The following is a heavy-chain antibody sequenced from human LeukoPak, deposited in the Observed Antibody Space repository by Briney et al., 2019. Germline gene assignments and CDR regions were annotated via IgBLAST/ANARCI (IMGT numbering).Heavy chain of an antibody. Sequence: ASVKVSCKASGYTFTSYAMHWVRQAPGQRLEWMGWINAGNGNTKYSQKFQGRVTITRDTSASTAYMELSSLRSEDTAVYYYARDLSSGWYGNAFDIWGQGTMVTVSS. V-gene: IGHV1-3*01. D-gene: IGHD6-19*01. CDR3: ARDLSSGWYGNAFDI. CDR1: GYTFTSYA. J-gene: IGHJ3*02. CDR2: INAGNGNT.